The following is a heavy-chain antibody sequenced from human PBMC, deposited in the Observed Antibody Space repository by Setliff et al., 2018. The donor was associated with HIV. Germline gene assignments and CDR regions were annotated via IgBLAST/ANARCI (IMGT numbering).Heavy chain of an antibody. CDR3: ARHRRYDSSGYRPYYFDY. J-gene: IGHJ4*02. V-gene: IGHV4-61*02. D-gene: IGHD3-22*01. CDR2: IYTSGST. CDR1: CGSISSGSYY. Sequence: PSETLSLTCTVSCGSISSGSYYWNWIRQPAGKGLEWIGRIYTSGSTNYSPSLRSRVTISVDTSRNQFSLDLTSVTAADTAFYYCARHRRYDSSGYRPYYFDYWGPGTLVTVSS.